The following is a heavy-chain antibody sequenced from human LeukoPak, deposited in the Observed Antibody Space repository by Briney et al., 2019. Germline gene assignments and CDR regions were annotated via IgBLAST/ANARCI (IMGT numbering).Heavy chain of an antibody. D-gene: IGHD2-2*01. V-gene: IGHV1-2*02. CDR3: ARMWGDCSSISCYGRLVDY. Sequence: ASVKVSCKASGYTFTGYYMHWVRQAPGQGLEWMGWINPNSGGTNYAQKFQGRVTMTRDTSISTACMELSRLRSDDTAVYYCARMWGDCSSISCYGRLVDYWGQGTLVTVPS. J-gene: IGHJ4*02. CDR1: GYTFTGYY. CDR2: INPNSGGT.